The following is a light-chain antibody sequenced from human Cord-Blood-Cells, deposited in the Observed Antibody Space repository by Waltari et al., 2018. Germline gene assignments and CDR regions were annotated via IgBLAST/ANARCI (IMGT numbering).Light chain of an antibody. CDR1: SSDVGGYHY. J-gene: IGLJ3*02. CDR2: DVS. CDR3: SSYTSSSTWV. V-gene: IGLV2-14*03. Sequence: QSALTQPASVSGSPGQSITISCPGTSSDVGGYHYASWYQQHPGKAPKLMIYDVSNRPSGVSNRFSGSKSGNTASLTISGLQAEDEADYYCSSYTSSSTWVFGGGTKLTVL.